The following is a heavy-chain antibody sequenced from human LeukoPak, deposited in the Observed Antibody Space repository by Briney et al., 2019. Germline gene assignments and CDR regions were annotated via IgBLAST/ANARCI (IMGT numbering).Heavy chain of an antibody. CDR1: GGSFSSGSYY. CDR3: ARGYSSGWGLYWYFDL. J-gene: IGHJ2*01. V-gene: IGHV4-61*01. CDR2: IYYSGST. Sequence: SETLSLTCTVSGGSFSSGSYYWSWIRQPPGKGLEWIGYIYYSGSTNYNPSLKSRVTISVDTSKNQFSLKLSSVTAADTAVYYCARGYSSGWGLYWYFDLWGRGTLVTVSS. D-gene: IGHD6-19*01.